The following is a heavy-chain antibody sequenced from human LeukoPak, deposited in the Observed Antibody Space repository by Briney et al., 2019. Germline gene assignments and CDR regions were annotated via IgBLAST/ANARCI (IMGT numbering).Heavy chain of an antibody. Sequence: SETLSLTCTVSGGSISSYYWSWIRQPPGKGLEWIGYIYYSGSTNYNPSLKSRVTISVDTSKNQFSLKLSSVTAADTAVYYCARVKAYDYGERTAYFDYWGQGTLVTVSS. D-gene: IGHD4-17*01. J-gene: IGHJ4*02. CDR1: GGSISSYY. CDR2: IYYSGST. CDR3: ARVKAYDYGERTAYFDY. V-gene: IGHV4-59*01.